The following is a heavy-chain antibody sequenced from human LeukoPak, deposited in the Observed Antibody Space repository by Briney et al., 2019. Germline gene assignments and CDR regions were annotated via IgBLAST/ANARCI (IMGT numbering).Heavy chain of an antibody. J-gene: IGHJ6*04. CDR1: GYTFTSYY. V-gene: IGHV1-46*01. CDR3: ARVPMVRGVIGYYGMDV. Sequence: GASVKVSCKASGYTFTSYYMHWVRQAPGQGLEWMGIINPSGGSTSYAQKFQGRVTMTRDTSTNTVYMELSSLRSEDTAVYYCARVPMVRGVIGYYGMDVWGKGTTVTVSS. D-gene: IGHD3-10*01. CDR2: INPSGGST.